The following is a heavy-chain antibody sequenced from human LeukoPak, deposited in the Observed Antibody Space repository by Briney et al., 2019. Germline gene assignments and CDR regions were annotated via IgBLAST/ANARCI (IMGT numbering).Heavy chain of an antibody. D-gene: IGHD7-27*01. CDR3: ARSDQANWGSSTDYMDV. J-gene: IGHJ6*03. CDR2: INSDGSST. Sequence: PGGSLRLSCAASGFTFSSYWMHWVRQAPGKGLVWVSRINSDGSSTSYADSVKGRFTISRDNAKNTLYLQMNSLRAEDTAVYYCARSDQANWGSSTDYMDVWGKGTTVTVSS. V-gene: IGHV3-74*01. CDR1: GFTFSSYW.